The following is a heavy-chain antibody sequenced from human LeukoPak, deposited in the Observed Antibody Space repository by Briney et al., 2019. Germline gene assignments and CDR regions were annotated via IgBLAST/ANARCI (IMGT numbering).Heavy chain of an antibody. CDR2: ISSSGSTI. Sequence: GGSLRLSCAASGFTFSDYYMSWIRQAPGKGLEWVSYISSSGSTIYYADSVKGRFTISRDNAKNSLYLQMNSLRAEDTAVYYCARGPYASGTYGRRGWVHYMDVWGKGTTVTISS. D-gene: IGHD3-10*01. V-gene: IGHV3-11*04. CDR1: GFTFSDYY. J-gene: IGHJ6*03. CDR3: ARGPYASGTYGRRGWVHYMDV.